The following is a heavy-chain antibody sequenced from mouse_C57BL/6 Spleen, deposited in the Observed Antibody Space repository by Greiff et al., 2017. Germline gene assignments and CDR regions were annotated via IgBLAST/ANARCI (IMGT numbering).Heavy chain of an antibody. J-gene: IGHJ3*01. D-gene: IGHD2-4*01. CDR2: IHPNSGST. CDR3: ASGYDYEDWFAY. V-gene: IGHV1-64*01. Sequence: QVQLQQPGAELVKPGASVKLSCKASGYTFTSYWMHWVKQRPGQGLEWIGMIHPNSGSTNYNEKFKSKATLTVDKSSRTAYMQLSSLTSEDSAVYYCASGYDYEDWFAYWGQGTLVTVSA. CDR1: GYTFTSYW.